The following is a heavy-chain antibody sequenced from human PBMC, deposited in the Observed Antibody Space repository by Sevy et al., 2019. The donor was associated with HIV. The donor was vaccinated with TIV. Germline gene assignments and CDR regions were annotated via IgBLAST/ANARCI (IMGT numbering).Heavy chain of an antibody. Sequence: ASVKVSCKASGYTFTSYDINWVRQATGQGLEWMGWMNPNSGNTGYAQKFQGRATITRNTSINTAYMELSSLRSEDTAVYYCARVRGITLITGGAFDIWGQGTMVTVSS. CDR3: ARVRGITLITGGAFDI. CDR2: MNPNSGNT. D-gene: IGHD3-22*01. CDR1: GYTFTSYD. V-gene: IGHV1-8*03. J-gene: IGHJ3*02.